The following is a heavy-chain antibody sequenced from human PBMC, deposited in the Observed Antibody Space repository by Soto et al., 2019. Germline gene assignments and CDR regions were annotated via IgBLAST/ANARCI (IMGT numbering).Heavy chain of an antibody. Sequence: ASVKVSCKASGYTFTSYDINWVRQATGQGLEWMGWMNPNSGNTDYAQKFQGRVTMTTDTSTSTAYMELRSLRSDDTAVYYCARDLVEDYYYGMDVWGQGTTVTVSS. CDR1: GYTFTSYD. V-gene: IGHV1-8*01. J-gene: IGHJ6*02. D-gene: IGHD1-26*01. CDR3: ARDLVEDYYYGMDV. CDR2: MNPNSGNT.